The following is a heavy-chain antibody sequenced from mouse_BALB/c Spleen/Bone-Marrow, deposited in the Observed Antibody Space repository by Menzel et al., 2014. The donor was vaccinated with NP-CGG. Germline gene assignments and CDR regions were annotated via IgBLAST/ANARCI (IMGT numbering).Heavy chain of an antibody. Sequence: EVKVVESGGDLVRPGGSLKLSCAASGFTFISYGMSWVRQTPDKRLEWVATISSGGSYTYYPDSVKGRFTISRDNAKNTLYLHMSSLKSEDTAIYYCARRGFDNSYWYFGVWGAGTTVTVSS. CDR2: ISSGGSYT. J-gene: IGHJ1*01. CDR1: GFTFISYG. CDR3: ARRGFDNSYWYFGV. V-gene: IGHV5-6*02.